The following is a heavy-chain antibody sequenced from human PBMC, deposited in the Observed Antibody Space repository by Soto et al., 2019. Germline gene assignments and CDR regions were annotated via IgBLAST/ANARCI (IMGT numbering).Heavy chain of an antibody. D-gene: IGHD5-12*01. CDR1: GYIFPRYY. Sequence: QVQLVQPGAEVTKPGASVKVSCKASGYIFPRYYMHWVRQARGQGPDWMGIINPSSGTTGYAQMLQDRVTMTSDASTSTLYMELNSLRSEDTALNNCARGLGEGYTNRALDFWGQGTLVTVSS. CDR2: INPSSGTT. CDR3: ARGLGEGYTNRALDF. V-gene: IGHV1-46*01. J-gene: IGHJ4*02.